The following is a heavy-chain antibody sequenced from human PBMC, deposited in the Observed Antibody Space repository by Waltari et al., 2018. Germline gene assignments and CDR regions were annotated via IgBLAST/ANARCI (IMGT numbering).Heavy chain of an antibody. CDR3: ARRGYDSRGYDAFDI. CDR2: IYYSGST. V-gene: IGHV4-59*08. Sequence: QVQLQESGPGLVKPSETLSLTCTVSGGSISSYYWSWIRQPPGKGLEWIGYIYYSGSTNYNPSLKSRVTISVDTSKNQFSLKLSSVTAADTAVYYCARRGYDSRGYDAFDIWGQGTMVTVSS. CDR1: GGSISSYY. J-gene: IGHJ3*02. D-gene: IGHD3-22*01.